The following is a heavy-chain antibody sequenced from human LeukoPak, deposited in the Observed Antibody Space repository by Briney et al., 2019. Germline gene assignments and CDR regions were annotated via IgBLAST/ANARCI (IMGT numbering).Heavy chain of an antibody. CDR3: ARVSSSWYGSWYFDY. CDR2: IYSGGST. J-gene: IGHJ4*02. CDR1: GFTVSSNY. D-gene: IGHD6-13*01. Sequence: PGGSLRLPCAASGFTVSSNYMSWVRQAPGKGLEWVSVIYSGGSTYYADSVKGRFTISRDNSKNTLYLQMNSLRAEDTAVYYCARVSSSWYGSWYFDYWGQGTLVTVSS. V-gene: IGHV3-66*01.